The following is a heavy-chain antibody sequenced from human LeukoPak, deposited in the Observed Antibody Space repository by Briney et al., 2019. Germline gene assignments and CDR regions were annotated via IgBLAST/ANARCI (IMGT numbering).Heavy chain of an antibody. D-gene: IGHD7-27*01. CDR3: AKAKTGPYYFDY. Sequence: GGSLRLSCAASGFTFSAYGMHWVRQAPGKGLEWVALISYDGSNKYYADSVKGRFSISRDTSKNTLYLQMNSLRAEDTAVYYCAKAKTGPYYFDYSGQGTLVTVSS. CDR1: GFTFSAYG. J-gene: IGHJ4*02. V-gene: IGHV3-30*18. CDR2: ISYDGSNK.